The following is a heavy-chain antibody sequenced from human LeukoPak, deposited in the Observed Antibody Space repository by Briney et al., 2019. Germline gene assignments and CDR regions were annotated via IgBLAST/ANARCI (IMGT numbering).Heavy chain of an antibody. Sequence: ASVKVSCKASGYTFTGYYMHWVRQPPAQGLEWMGWINPNSGGTNFAQKFQDRVTMTRDTSISTAYMELSRLRSDDTAVYYSARAPWRRGFDCCGQGTLVTVSS. J-gene: IGHJ4*02. V-gene: IGHV1-2*02. CDR2: INPNSGGT. CDR3: ARAPWRRGFDC. D-gene: IGHD3-10*01. CDR1: GYTFTGYY.